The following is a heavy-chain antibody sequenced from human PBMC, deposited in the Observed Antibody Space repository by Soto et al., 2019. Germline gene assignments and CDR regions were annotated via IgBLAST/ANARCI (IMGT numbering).Heavy chain of an antibody. CDR1: GFTFGDYA. CDR3: TRGLLDYGVYAKTYYYYYGMDV. V-gene: IGHV3-49*03. J-gene: IGHJ6*02. D-gene: IGHD4-17*01. Sequence: PGGSLRLSCTASGFTFGDYAMSWFRQAPGKGLEWVGFIRSKAYGGTTEYAASVKGRFTISRDDSKSIAYLQMNSLKTEDTAVYYCTRGLLDYGVYAKTYYYYYGMDVWGQGTSVTVSS. CDR2: IRSKAYGGTT.